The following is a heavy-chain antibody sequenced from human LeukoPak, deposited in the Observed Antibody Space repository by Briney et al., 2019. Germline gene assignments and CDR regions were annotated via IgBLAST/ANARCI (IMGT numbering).Heavy chain of an antibody. J-gene: IGHJ4*02. Sequence: SETLSLTCTVSGDSISSGDYYWSWIRQSPGKGLEWIGYIYYTETSYNPSLKSRVTISADTSKNQFSLKLYSVTAADTAVYYCATRKLGNDYWGQGTLVTVSS. CDR2: IYYTET. D-gene: IGHD7-27*01. V-gene: IGHV4-61*08. CDR3: ATRKLGNDY. CDR1: GDSISSGDYY.